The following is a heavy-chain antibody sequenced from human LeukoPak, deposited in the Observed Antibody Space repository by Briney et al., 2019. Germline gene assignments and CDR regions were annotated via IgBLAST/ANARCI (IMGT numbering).Heavy chain of an antibody. D-gene: IGHD3-3*01. J-gene: IGHJ5*02. CDR3: ARGRRSWRPLNWFDP. CDR2: ISSSGSTI. Sequence: PGGSLRLSCTASGFTFGDNAMSWVRQAPGKGLEWVSYISSSGSTIYYADSVKGRSTISRDNAKNSLYLQMNSLRAEDTAVYYCARGRRSWRPLNWFDPWGQGTLVTVSS. CDR1: GFTFGDNA. V-gene: IGHV3-11*04.